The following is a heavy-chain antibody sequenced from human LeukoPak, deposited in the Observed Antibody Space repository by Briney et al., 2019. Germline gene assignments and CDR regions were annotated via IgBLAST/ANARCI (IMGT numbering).Heavy chain of an antibody. Sequence: GGSLRLPCVGSGLSFENYVLSWVRQAPGKGLEWVSIIYNDGSTYYADSMKGRFTISRDNSKNTLYLQVNSLRAEDTAMYYCARNILFAFDIWGQGTMVTVSS. V-gene: IGHV3-53*01. CDR2: IYNDGST. J-gene: IGHJ3*02. CDR1: GLSFENYV. CDR3: ARNILFAFDI.